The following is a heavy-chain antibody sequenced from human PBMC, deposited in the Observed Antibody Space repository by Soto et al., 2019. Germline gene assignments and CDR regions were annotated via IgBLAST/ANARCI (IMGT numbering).Heavy chain of an antibody. Sequence: SETLSLTCTVYGGSISSSTYYWAWIRQPPGKGLEWIGSIYYSGSAYYNPSLKSRVTTSVDTSKNQFSLKVSSVTAADTALYYCARGGITRIYQLPPFDPWGQGTLVTAPQ. CDR3: ARGGITRIYQLPPFDP. D-gene: IGHD2-2*01. V-gene: IGHV4-39*01. CDR2: IYYSGSA. J-gene: IGHJ5*02. CDR1: GGSISSSTYY.